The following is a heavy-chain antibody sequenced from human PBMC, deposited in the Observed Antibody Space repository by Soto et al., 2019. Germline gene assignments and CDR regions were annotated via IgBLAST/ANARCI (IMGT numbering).Heavy chain of an antibody. D-gene: IGHD1-20*01. CDR1: GFTFSNAW. Sequence: GGSLRLSCAASGFTFSNAWMSWVRQAPGKGLEWVGRIKNKTDGGTTDYAAPVKGRFTISRDDSKNTLYLQMNSLKTEDTAVYYCTTDIGDISGSAPFYYWGQGTLVTVSS. CDR3: TTDIGDISGSAPFYY. J-gene: IGHJ4*02. V-gene: IGHV3-15*01. CDR2: IKNKTDGGTT.